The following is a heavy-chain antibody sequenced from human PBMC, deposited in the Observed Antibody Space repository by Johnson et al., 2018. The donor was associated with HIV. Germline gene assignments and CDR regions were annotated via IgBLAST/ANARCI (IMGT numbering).Heavy chain of an antibody. Sequence: VQLVESGGGVVQPGRSLSLSCAASGFTFSSYAMYWVRQAPGKGLEWVAFISYDGSNKYYADSVKGRFTISRDNSKNTLYLQMNILRAEDTAVYYCARTTYSSPGAFDIWGQGTMVTVSS. J-gene: IGHJ3*02. D-gene: IGHD6-19*01. V-gene: IGHV3-30-3*01. CDR2: ISYDGSNK. CDR1: GFTFSSYA. CDR3: ARTTYSSPGAFDI.